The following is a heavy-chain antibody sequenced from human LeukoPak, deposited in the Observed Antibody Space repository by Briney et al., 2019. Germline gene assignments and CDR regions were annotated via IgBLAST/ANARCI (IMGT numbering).Heavy chain of an antibody. J-gene: IGHJ3*02. V-gene: IGHV3-30*04. CDR2: ISYDGSNK. CDR1: GFTFSSYA. D-gene: IGHD3-3*01. CDR3: ARVVEAYDFAFDI. Sequence: GGSLRLSCAASGFTFSSYAMHWVRQAPGKGLEWVAVISYDGSNKYYADSVKGRFTISRDNSKNTLYLQMNSLRAEDTAVYYCARVVEAYDFAFDIWGQGTMVTVSS.